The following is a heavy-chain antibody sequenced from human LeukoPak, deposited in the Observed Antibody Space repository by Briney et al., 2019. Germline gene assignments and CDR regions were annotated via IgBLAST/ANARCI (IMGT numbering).Heavy chain of an antibody. CDR1: GYTFTGYY. J-gene: IGHJ4*02. V-gene: IGHV1-2*02. CDR2: INPNSGGT. D-gene: IGHD3-22*01. Sequence: WASVKVSCKASGYTFTGYYMHWVRQVPGQGLEWMGWINPNSGGTNYAQKFQGRVTMTRDTSISTAYMELSRLRSDDTAVYYCASLRYYYDSSGHDYWGQGTLVTVSS. CDR3: ASLRYYYDSSGHDY.